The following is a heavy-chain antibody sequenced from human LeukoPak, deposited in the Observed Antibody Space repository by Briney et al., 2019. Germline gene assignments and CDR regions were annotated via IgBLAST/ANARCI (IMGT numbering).Heavy chain of an antibody. CDR3: AREGGSSGWFRDY. V-gene: IGHV4-38-2*02. Sequence: SETLSLFCNVSGYSISSGYFWGWIRQPPGKGLEWIGSIYHSGSTYYNPSLKSRVTISVDTSKKQFSLKLSSVTAADTAVYFCAREGGSSGWFRDYWGQGTLVTVSS. J-gene: IGHJ4*02. CDR1: GYSISSGYF. CDR2: IYHSGST. D-gene: IGHD6-19*01.